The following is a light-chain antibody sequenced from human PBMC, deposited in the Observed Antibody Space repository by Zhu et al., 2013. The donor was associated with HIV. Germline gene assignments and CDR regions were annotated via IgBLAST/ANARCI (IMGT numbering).Light chain of an antibody. V-gene: IGKV1-5*03. CDR1: QSISSW. Sequence: DIQMTQSPSTLSASVGDRVTITCRASQSISSWLAWYQQKPGKAPKLLIYKASSLESGVPSRFSGSGSGTEFTLTISSLQPADFATYYCQQYNTYLWTFGLRDQGGNQT. J-gene: IGKJ1*01. CDR3: QQYNTYLWT. CDR2: KAS.